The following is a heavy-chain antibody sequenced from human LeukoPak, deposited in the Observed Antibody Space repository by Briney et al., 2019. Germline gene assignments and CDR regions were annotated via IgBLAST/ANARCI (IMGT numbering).Heavy chain of an antibody. CDR1: GGSINSYY. Sequence: PSETLSLTCTVSGGSINSYYWSWIRQPPGKGLEWIGYIYYSGSTNYNPSLKSRVTISVDTSKNQFSLKLSSVTAADTAVYYCATLDAFDIWGQGTMVTVSS. J-gene: IGHJ3*02. CDR3: ATLDAFDI. V-gene: IGHV4-59*01. CDR2: IYYSGST. D-gene: IGHD3-16*02.